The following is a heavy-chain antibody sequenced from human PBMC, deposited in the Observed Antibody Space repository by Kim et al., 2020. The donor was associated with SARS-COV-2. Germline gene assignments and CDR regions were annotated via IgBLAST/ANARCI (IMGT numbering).Heavy chain of an antibody. CDR2: FNPEDSEV. V-gene: IGHV1-24*01. D-gene: IGHD5-12*01. Sequence: GKGLEWIGGFNPEDSEVILVQKCQGRLTMTEDTCTQTAYMDLSSLRSEDTAVYCCATDASGNDSHNFNVWGQGTLVTVSS. J-gene: IGHJ4*02. CDR3: ATDASGNDSHNFNV.